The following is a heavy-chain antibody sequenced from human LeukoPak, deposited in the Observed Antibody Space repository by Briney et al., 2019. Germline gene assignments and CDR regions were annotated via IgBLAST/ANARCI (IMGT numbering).Heavy chain of an antibody. Sequence: SETLSLTCTVPGGSISSYYWSWIRQPAGKGLEWIGRIYTSGSTNYNPSLKSRVTMSVDTSKNQFSLKLTSVTAADTALYYCARELRYDNSDSGAFWGQGTVVTVSS. CDR1: GGSISSYY. J-gene: IGHJ3*01. V-gene: IGHV4-4*07. CDR3: ARELRYDNSDSGAF. CDR2: IYTSGST. D-gene: IGHD3-22*01.